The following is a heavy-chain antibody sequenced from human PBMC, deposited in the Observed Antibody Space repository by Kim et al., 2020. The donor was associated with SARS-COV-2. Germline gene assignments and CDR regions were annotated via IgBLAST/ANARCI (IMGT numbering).Heavy chain of an antibody. CDR3: ARDTPGQKAFDI. Sequence: YAVSVKIRITVNPDASKNQFSLQLNSVTLEDTAVYYCARDTPGQKAFDIWGQGTMVTVSS. J-gene: IGHJ3*02. V-gene: IGHV6-1*01.